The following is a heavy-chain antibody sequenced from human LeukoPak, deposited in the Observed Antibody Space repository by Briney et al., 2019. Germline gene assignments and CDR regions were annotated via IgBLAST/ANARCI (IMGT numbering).Heavy chain of an antibody. CDR1: GLTLSGYA. V-gene: IGHV3-23*01. D-gene: IGHD6-13*01. CDR3: AKSIAAAGTSFFDY. Sequence: GGSLRLSCAASGLTLSGYALHWVRQAPGKGLEGVSAISGSGGSTYYADSVKGRFTISRDNSKNTLHLQMNSLRAEDTAVYYCAKSIAAAGTSFFDYWGQGTLVTVSS. CDR2: ISGSGGST. J-gene: IGHJ4*02.